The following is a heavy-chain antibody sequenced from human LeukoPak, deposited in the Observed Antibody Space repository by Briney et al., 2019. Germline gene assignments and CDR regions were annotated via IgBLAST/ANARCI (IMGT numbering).Heavy chain of an antibody. D-gene: IGHD3-16*01. CDR2: IYSGGST. J-gene: IGHJ4*02. CDR3: ATGVVWGSSDY. V-gene: IGHV3-53*01. Sequence: GGSLRLSCAASGFTVSSNYMSWVRQPPGKGLEWVSVIYSGGSTYYADSVKGRFSISRDNFKNTLYLQMNSLRADDTAVYYCATGVVWGSSDYWGQGTLVIVSS. CDR1: GFTVSSNY.